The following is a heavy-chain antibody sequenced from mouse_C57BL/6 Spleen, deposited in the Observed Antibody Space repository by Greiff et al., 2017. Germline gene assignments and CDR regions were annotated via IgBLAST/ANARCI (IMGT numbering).Heavy chain of an antibody. CDR3: ARPSNWENWYFDV. CDR1: GFTFSDYG. V-gene: IGHV5-17*01. J-gene: IGHJ1*03. D-gene: IGHD4-1*01. Sequence: DVKLVESGGGLVKPGGSLKLSCAASGFTFSDYGMHWVRQAPEKGLEWVAYISSGSSTIYYADTVKGRFTISRDNAKNTLFLQMTSLRSEDTAMYYCARPSNWENWYFDVWGTGTTVTVSS. CDR2: ISSGSSTI.